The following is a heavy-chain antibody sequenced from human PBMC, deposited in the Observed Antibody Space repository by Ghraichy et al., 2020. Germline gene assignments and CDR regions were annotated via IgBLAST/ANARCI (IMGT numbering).Heavy chain of an antibody. CDR2: ISWNSGSI. V-gene: IGHV3-9*01. J-gene: IGHJ4*02. CDR1: GFTFDDYA. D-gene: IGHD3-16*01. Sequence: GGSLRLSCAASGFTFDDYAMHWVRQAPGKGLEWVSSISWNSGSIGYADSVKGRFTISRDSAKNSLYLQMNSLRAEDTALYYCAKDFWLRVWGSLTSGSFDYWGQGTLVTVSS. CDR3: AKDFWLRVWGSLTSGSFDY.